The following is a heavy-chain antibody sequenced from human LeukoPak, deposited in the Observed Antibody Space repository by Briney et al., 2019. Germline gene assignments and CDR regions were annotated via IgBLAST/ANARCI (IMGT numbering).Heavy chain of an antibody. CDR3: ARARFSMATSYYFDY. V-gene: IGHV4-59*01. CDR1: GGSISSYY. J-gene: IGHJ4*02. D-gene: IGHD5-24*01. CDR2: IHYSGST. Sequence: SETLSLTCTVSGGSISSYYWSWIRQPPGKGLEWIGYIHYSGSTNYNPALKSRVTISVDTSKNQFSLKLSSGTAADTAVYYCARARFSMATSYYFDYWGQGTLVTVSS.